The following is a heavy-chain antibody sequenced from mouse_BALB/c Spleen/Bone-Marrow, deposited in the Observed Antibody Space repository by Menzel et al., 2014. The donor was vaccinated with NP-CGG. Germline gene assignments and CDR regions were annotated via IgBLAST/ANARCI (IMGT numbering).Heavy chain of an antibody. CDR1: GYTFTSYT. V-gene: IGHV1-4*02. J-gene: IGHJ3*01. CDR3: ARGARSGAWFPN. Sequence: VQLQQSGPELARPGASVKMSCKASGYTFTSYTIQWVKRRPGQGLEWVGYIDPSSGYTDYNQKFKDKTTLTADKSSSTAYMHLSSLTSADSAVYYCARGARSGAWFPNWGQGTLVTVSA. CDR2: IDPSSGYT.